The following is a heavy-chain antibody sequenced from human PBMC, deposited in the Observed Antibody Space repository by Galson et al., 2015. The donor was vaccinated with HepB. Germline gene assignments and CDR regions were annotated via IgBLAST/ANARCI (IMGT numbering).Heavy chain of an antibody. CDR1: GYTFSDYA. V-gene: IGHV1-3*01. D-gene: IGHD3/OR15-3a*01. CDR2: INGGNGNT. J-gene: IGHJ5*02. CDR3: ARDSPRILVFGQLIIGDNWMDP. Sequence: SVKVSCKASGYTFSDYAMHWVRLAPGQRPEWLGWINGGNGNTKYSLDFEDRVIITKDTAASTAYMEMRSLRSEDTAVYYCARDSPRILVFGQLIIGDNWMDPWGQGTLVTVSS.